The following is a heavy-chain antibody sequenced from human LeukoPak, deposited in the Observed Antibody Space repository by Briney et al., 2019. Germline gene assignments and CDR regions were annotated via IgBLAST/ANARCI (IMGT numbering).Heavy chain of an antibody. V-gene: IGHV1-2*02. Sequence: GASVKVSCKASGYTFTGYYMHWVRQAPGQGLEWMGWINPNSGGTNYAQKFQGRVTMTRDTSISTAYMELSRLRSDDTAVYYCARDMSCSSTSCLWAFDIWGQGTMVTVSS. CDR1: GYTFTGYY. CDR3: ARDMSCSSTSCLWAFDI. J-gene: IGHJ3*02. CDR2: INPNSGGT. D-gene: IGHD2-2*01.